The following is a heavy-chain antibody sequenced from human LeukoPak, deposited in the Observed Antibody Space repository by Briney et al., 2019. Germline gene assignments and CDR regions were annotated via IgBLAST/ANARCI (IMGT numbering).Heavy chain of an antibody. V-gene: IGHV5-51*01. CDR1: GHSFTSYW. CDR2: IYPGDSDT. Sequence: GESLKISCKGSGHSFTSYWIGWARQMPGKGLEWMGIIYPGDSDTRYSPSFQGQVTTSADKSISTAYLQWSSLKASDTAMYYCARHYAAAYYYDSSRGNDAFDIWGQGTMVTVSS. J-gene: IGHJ3*02. D-gene: IGHD3-22*01. CDR3: ARHYAAAYYYDSSRGNDAFDI.